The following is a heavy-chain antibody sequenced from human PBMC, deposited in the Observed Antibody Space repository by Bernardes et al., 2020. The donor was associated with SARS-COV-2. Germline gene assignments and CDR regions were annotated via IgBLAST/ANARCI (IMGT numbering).Heavy chain of an antibody. CDR3: ARHLGGSFISPWGY. Sequence: GESLKISCKASGYSFTTYWIGWVRQTPGKGLEWLGIISPGDSGTRYNPSFQGQVTISVDKSVDTAYLQWNSLRASDSAIYYCARHLGGSFISPWGYWGQGTLVSGS. J-gene: IGHJ4*02. D-gene: IGHD3-16*01. V-gene: IGHV5-51*01. CDR2: ISPGDSGT. CDR1: GYSFTTYW.